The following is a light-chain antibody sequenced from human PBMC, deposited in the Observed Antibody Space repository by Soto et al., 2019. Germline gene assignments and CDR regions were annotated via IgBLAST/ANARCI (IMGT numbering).Light chain of an antibody. Sequence: IVMTQSPATLSVSPGERVTLSCRASQNVGTNLAWYQQEPGQAPRLLIYGSSTRATGIPATFSGSGSGTEFTLTISSLQSEESAVYYCQQYNNWGLSFGGGTKVEIK. CDR3: QQYNNWGLS. CDR2: GSS. J-gene: IGKJ4*01. V-gene: IGKV3D-15*01. CDR1: QNVGTN.